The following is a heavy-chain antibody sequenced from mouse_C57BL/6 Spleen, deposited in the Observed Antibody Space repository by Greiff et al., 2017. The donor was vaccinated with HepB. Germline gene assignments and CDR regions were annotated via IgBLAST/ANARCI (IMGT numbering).Heavy chain of an antibody. CDR2: IDPETGGT. Sequence: QVQLQQSGAELVRPGASVPLSCKASGYTFTDYEMHWVKQSPVHGLEWIGAIDPETGGTAYNQKFKGKAILTADKSSSTAYMELRSLTSEDSAVYYCTRDYAMDYWGQGTSVTVSS. J-gene: IGHJ4*01. V-gene: IGHV1-15*01. CDR1: GYTFTDYE. CDR3: TRDYAMDY.